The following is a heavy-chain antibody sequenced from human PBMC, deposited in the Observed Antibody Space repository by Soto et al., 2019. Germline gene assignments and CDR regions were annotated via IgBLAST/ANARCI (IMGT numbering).Heavy chain of an antibody. CDR2: INQDGSEK. Sequence: XESLSLSCAASGFTFSSYWMDWVRQAPGKGLEWVANINQDGSEKHYIDSVKGRFTISRDNAKNSLYLQMNSLTAEDSALYYCSPSLDYWGQGTLVTVSS. CDR3: SPSLDY. V-gene: IGHV3-7*01. CDR1: GFTFSSYW. J-gene: IGHJ4*02.